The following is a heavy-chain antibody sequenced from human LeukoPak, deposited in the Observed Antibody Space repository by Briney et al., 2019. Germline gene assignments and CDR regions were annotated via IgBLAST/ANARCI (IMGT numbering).Heavy chain of an antibody. CDR2: IIPIFGTA. D-gene: IGHD2-2*01. Sequence: ASVKVSCKASGGTFSSYAISWVRQAPGQGLEWMGGIIPIFGTANYAQKFQGRVTITADESTSTAYMELSSLRSEDTAVYYCARDSCSSTSCQNWFDPWGQGTLVTVSS. J-gene: IGHJ5*02. CDR3: ARDSCSSTSCQNWFDP. V-gene: IGHV1-69*01. CDR1: GGTFSSYA.